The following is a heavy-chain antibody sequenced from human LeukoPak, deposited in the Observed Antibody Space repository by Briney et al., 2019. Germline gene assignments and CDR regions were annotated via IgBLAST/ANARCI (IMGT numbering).Heavy chain of an antibody. CDR3: ARVGRESSTGWLDY. Sequence: ASVKVSCKASGYTFIDYYLNWVRQAPGQGPEWMGRINVKSGATDYAQKFQGRVTVTRDTSISTAYMELSSLRSDDTAVYYCARVGRESSTGWLDYWGQGTLVTVSS. CDR2: INVKSGAT. V-gene: IGHV1-2*06. CDR1: GYTFIDYY. D-gene: IGHD6-19*01. J-gene: IGHJ4*02.